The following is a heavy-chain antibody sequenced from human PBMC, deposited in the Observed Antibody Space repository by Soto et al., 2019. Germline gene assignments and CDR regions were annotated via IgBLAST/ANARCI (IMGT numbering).Heavy chain of an antibody. D-gene: IGHD4-17*01. V-gene: IGHV5-51*06. Sequence: GESLKISCKGSGYSFTTYWIAWVRQMPGKGLEWMGIIYPSDSDTRYSPSFQGQVTISADKSSSTAYLQWSSLKVSDTAVYYCARVVYGDYGPAEYFQHWGQGTLVTVSS. CDR3: ARVVYGDYGPAEYFQH. CDR1: GYSFTTYW. J-gene: IGHJ1*01. CDR2: IYPSDSDT.